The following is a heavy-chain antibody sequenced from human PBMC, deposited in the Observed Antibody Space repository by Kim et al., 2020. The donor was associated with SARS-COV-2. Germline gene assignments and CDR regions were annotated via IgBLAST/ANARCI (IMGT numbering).Heavy chain of an antibody. CDR2: ISGSGGST. Sequence: GGSLRLSCAASGFTFSSYSMSWVRQAPGKGLEWVSAISGSGGSTYYAESVKGRFTISRDNSKNTLYLQMNSLRAEDTAGYYCAFRRGGSAFDIWGQETMVPVSS. J-gene: IGHJ3*02. D-gene: IGHD3-10*01. CDR1: GFTFSSYS. V-gene: IGHV3-23*01. CDR3: AFRRGGSAFDI.